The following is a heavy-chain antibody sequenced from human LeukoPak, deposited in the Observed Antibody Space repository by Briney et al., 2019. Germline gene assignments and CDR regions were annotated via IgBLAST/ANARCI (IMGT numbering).Heavy chain of an antibody. Sequence: GGSLRLSCAASGFTFSSYSMNWVRQAPGKGLEWVSSISSSSSYIYYVDSVKGRFTISRDNAKNSLHLQMNSLRAEDTGVYYCASGSSRARDAFDMWGEGTMVTVSS. CDR3: ASGSSRARDAFDM. V-gene: IGHV3-21*01. CDR2: ISSSSSYI. D-gene: IGHD2-15*01. J-gene: IGHJ3*02. CDR1: GFTFSSYS.